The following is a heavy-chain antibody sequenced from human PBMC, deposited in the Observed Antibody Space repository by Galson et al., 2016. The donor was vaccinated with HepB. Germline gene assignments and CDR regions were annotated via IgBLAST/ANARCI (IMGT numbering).Heavy chain of an antibody. CDR1: GFTFDDYA. CDR3: AKSPPHLELDY. J-gene: IGHJ4*02. Sequence: SLRLSCAASGFTFDDYAMHWVRQAPGKGLEWVSGISWNSGSIGYADSVRGRFTISRDNAKNSLYLQMNSLRAEDTALYYCAKSPPHLELDYWGQGTLVTVSS. V-gene: IGHV3-9*01. CDR2: ISWNSGSI.